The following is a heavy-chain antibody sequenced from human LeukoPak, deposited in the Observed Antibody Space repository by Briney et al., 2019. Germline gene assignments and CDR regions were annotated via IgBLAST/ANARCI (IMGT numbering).Heavy chain of an antibody. CDR3: ARLPPRCSSGSCYVYYYHGLDV. J-gene: IGHJ6*02. CDR1: GDSISSSSYF. CDR2: IYYSGST. D-gene: IGHD2-15*01. V-gene: IGHV4-39*01. Sequence: SETLSLTCTVSGDSISSSSYFWGWIRLPPGKGLEWIGNIYYSGSTYYNPSLKSRVTISVDTSQNQFSLKLTSVTAADTAVYYCARLPPRCSSGSCYVYYYHGLDVWGQGTTVSVTS.